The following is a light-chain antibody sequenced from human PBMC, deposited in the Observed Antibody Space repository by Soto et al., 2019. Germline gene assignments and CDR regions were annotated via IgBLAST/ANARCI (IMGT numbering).Light chain of an antibody. CDR3: QQRTNSPPWT. CDR1: QNISTY. Sequence: EIVLTQSPATLSLSPGEGASLSCRASQNISTYLAWYQQRPGQVPRLLTYGVSKRAPAIPPRFSGSGSGTDFTLSVSGLETEDFATYYCQQRTNSPPWTFGQGTRVELK. V-gene: IGKV3-11*01. J-gene: IGKJ1*01. CDR2: GVS.